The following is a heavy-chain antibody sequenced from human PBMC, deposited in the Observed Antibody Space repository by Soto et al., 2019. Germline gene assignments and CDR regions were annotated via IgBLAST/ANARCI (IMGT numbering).Heavy chain of an antibody. CDR2: IIPIFGTA. CDR1: GGTFSSYA. V-gene: IGHV1-69*13. D-gene: IGHD1-26*01. CDR3: ARDRGGEWELLNYYGMDV. Sequence: TSVKVSCKASGGTFSSYAISWLRQSPGQGLEWMGGIIPIFGTANYAQKFQGRVTITADESTSTAYMELSSLRSEDTAVYYCARDRGGEWELLNYYGMDVWGQGTTVTVSS. J-gene: IGHJ6*02.